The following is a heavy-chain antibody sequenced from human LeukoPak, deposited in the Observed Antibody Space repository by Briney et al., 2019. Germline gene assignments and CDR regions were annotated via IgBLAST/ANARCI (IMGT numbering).Heavy chain of an antibody. Sequence: PGGSLRLSXAASGFTFSGSAMHWVRQASGKGLEWVGRIRSKANSYATAYAASVKGRFTISRDDSKNTAYLQMNSLKTEDTAVYYCTTMKDSSSSPSDYWGQGTLVTVSS. CDR1: GFTFSGSA. D-gene: IGHD6-6*01. V-gene: IGHV3-73*01. J-gene: IGHJ4*02. CDR3: TTMKDSSSSPSDY. CDR2: IRSKANSYAT.